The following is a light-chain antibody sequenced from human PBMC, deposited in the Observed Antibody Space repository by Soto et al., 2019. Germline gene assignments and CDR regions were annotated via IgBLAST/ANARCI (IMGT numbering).Light chain of an antibody. CDR2: DVI. CDR1: SSDVGGYDF. Sequence: QSALTQPPSASGSPGQSVTISCTGTSSDVGGYDFVAWHQQHPGKAPRLIIYDVIKRPSGVPDRFSGSKSGYTASLTVSGLQAEDEADYYCSSFVGGNIYVFGTGTKLTVL. V-gene: IGLV2-8*01. CDR3: SSFVGGNIYV. J-gene: IGLJ1*01.